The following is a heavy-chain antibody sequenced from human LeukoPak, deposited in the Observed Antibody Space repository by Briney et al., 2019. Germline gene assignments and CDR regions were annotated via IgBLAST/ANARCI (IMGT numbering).Heavy chain of an antibody. CDR2: ISYDGSNK. J-gene: IGHJ4*02. D-gene: IGHD2-2*01. CDR3: AKEERPIVVIAAAIIDY. CDR1: GFTFSSYG. V-gene: IGHV3-30*18. Sequence: PGGSLRLSCAASGFTFSSYGMHWVRQAPGKGLEWVAVISYDGSNKYYADSVKGRFTISRDNSKNTLYLQMNSLRAEDTAVYYCAKEERPIVVIAAAIIDYWGQGTLVTVSS.